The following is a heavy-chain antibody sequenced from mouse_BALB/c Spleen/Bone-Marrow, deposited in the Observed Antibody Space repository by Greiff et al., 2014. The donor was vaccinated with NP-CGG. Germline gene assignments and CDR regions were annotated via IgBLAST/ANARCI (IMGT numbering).Heavy chain of an antibody. J-gene: IGHJ2*01. CDR2: IYPGDDDT. CDR3: ARGGISIDY. CDR1: GYAFSIYW. V-gene: IGHV1-80*01. Sequence: QVQLQQSGAELVRPGSSVKISCKASGYAFSIYWMNWVKQRPGQGLEWIGQIYPGDDDTDYNGKFKGKATLTAYRSSSTAYMQLNSLTSEDSAVYFCARGGISIDYWGQGTTLTVSS.